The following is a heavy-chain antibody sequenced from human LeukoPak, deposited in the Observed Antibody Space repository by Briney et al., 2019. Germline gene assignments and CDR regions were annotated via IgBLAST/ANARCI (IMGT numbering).Heavy chain of an antibody. J-gene: IGHJ3*01. CDR3: AKDDYSDNRGAFDV. V-gene: IGHV3-9*01. D-gene: IGHD4-17*01. Sequence: GGSLRLSCAASGFTFSSYGMHWVRQAPGKGLEWVSGLSWNSGNIGYADYVKGRFTISRDNAKNSLYLQMNSLRAEDTALYYCAKDDYSDNRGAFDVWGQGTMVTVSS. CDR1: GFTFSSYG. CDR2: LSWNSGNI.